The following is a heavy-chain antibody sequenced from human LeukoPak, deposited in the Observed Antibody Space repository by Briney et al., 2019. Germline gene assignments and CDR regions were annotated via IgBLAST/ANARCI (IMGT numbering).Heavy chain of an antibody. CDR2: IIPIFGTA. D-gene: IGHD6-13*01. CDR3: ARGIAAERYYYYMDV. V-gene: IGHV1-69*13. CDR1: GGTFSSYA. J-gene: IGHJ6*03. Sequence: SVKVSCKASGGTFSSYAISWVRQAPGHGLEWMGGIIPIFGTANYAQKFQGRVTITADESTSTAYMELSSLRSEDTAVYYCARGIAAERYYYYMDVWGKGTTVTVSS.